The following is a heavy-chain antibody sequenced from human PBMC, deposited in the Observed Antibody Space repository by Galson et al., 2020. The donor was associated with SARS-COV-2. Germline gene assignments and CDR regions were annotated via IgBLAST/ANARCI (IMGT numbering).Heavy chain of an antibody. J-gene: IGHJ3*02. Sequence: GESLKISCAASGFTFSDYNMNWVRQAPGKGLEWISYISSSTTTIYYADSVKGRFTISRDNANQSLYLQMNSLRDEDTAVYFCASLASGDDTAFDIWGQGTMVTVSS. V-gene: IGHV3-48*02. CDR2: ISSSTTTI. CDR1: GFTFSDYN. CDR3: ASLASGDDTAFDI. D-gene: IGHD3-10*01.